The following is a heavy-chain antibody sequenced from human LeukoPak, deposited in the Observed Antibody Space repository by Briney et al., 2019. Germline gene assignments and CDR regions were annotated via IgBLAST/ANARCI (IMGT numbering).Heavy chain of an antibody. V-gene: IGHV3-30*01. CDR3: ARAAGDGYNLRKYNYYMDV. D-gene: IGHD5-24*01. CDR2: VSYDGRNK. J-gene: IGHJ6*03. CDR1: GFTFSSYA. Sequence: GGSLRLSCAASGFTFSSYAMHWVRQAPGKGLEWVAVVSYDGRNKYYADSVKGRFTISRDNSKNTLYLQMNSLRPEDTAVYYCARAAGDGYNLRKYNYYMDVWGEGTTVTVSS.